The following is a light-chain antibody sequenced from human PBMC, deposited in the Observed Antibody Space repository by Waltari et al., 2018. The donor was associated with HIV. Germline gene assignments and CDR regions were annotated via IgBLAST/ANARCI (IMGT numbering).Light chain of an antibody. Sequence: QSALTQPASVSGSPGQSLTVSCTGTSSDVGAYHYVSWYQQTPGTAPKLVIYEVSNRPSGISYRFSGSKSGNTASLTISGLQTEDEGDYYCSSFTTSNSLLFGGGTKVTVL. CDR2: EVS. CDR1: SSDVGAYHY. V-gene: IGLV2-14*01. CDR3: SSFTTSNSLL. J-gene: IGLJ2*01.